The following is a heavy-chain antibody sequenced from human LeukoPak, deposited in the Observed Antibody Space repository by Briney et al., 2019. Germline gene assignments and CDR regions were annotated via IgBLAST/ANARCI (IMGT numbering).Heavy chain of an antibody. CDR2: IYHSGST. J-gene: IGHJ6*03. CDR1: GGSISSSNW. CDR3: ARIPATINYYDYYMDV. Sequence: PSETLSLTCAVSGGSISSSNWWSWVRQPPGKGLEWIGEIYHSGSTNYNPSLKSRVTISVDKSKDQFSLKLSSVTAADTAVYYCARIPATINYYDYYMDVWGKGTTVTVSS. D-gene: IGHD2-2*02. V-gene: IGHV4-4*02.